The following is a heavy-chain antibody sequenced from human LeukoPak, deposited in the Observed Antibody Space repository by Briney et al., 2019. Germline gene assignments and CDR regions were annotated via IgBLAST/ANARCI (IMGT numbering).Heavy chain of an antibody. CDR3: AKAIQSYCSGGSCYGLDY. V-gene: IGHV3-23*01. CDR1: GFTFSSYA. J-gene: IGHJ4*02. CDR2: ISGSGGGT. Sequence: GGSLRLSCAASGFTFSSYAMSWVRQAPGKGLEWVSAISGSGGGTYYADSVKGRFTISRDNAKNTLYLQMNSLRAEDTAVYYCAKAIQSYCSGGSCYGLDYWGQGTLVTVSS. D-gene: IGHD2-15*01.